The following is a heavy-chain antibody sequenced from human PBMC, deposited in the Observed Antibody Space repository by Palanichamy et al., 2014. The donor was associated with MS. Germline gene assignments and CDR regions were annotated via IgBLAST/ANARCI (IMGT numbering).Heavy chain of an antibody. CDR2: ST. D-gene: IGHD2-2*01. J-gene: IGHJ6*02. Sequence: STWDADSVKGRFTISRDNSKNSLYLQMNSLRAEDTALYYCAKDMRYCSSTSCYYYYYGMDVWDQGTTVTVSS. CDR3: AKDMRYCSSTSCYYYYYGMDV. V-gene: IGHV3-43D*04.